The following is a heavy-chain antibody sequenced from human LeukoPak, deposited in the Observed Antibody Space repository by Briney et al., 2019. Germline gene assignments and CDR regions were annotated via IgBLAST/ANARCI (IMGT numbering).Heavy chain of an antibody. CDR2: INPNSGGT. CDR1: GYTFTGYY. V-gene: IGHV1-2*02. J-gene: IGHJ4*02. CDR3: ATTYYDILTGYYHSTSRLGY. D-gene: IGHD3-9*01. Sequence: ASVKVSYKASGYTFTGYYMHWVRQAPGQGLEWMGWINPNSGGTNYAQKFQGRVTMTRDTSISTAYMELSRLRSDDTAVYYCATTYYDILTGYYHSTSRLGYWGQGTLVTVSS.